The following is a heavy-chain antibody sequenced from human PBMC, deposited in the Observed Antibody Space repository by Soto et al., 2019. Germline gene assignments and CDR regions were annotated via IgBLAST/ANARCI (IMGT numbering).Heavy chain of an antibody. Sequence: QVQLVQSGAEVKKPGSSVKVSCKASGGTFSSYTISWVRQAPGQGLEWMGRIIPILGIANYAQKFQGRVTVTADKPAATAYMELSSLRSEDTAGYYCARGAYYDILTGYYRGAWFDPWGQGTLVTVSS. CDR3: ARGAYYDILTGYYRGAWFDP. CDR1: GGTFSSYT. D-gene: IGHD3-9*01. V-gene: IGHV1-69*02. CDR2: IIPILGIA. J-gene: IGHJ5*02.